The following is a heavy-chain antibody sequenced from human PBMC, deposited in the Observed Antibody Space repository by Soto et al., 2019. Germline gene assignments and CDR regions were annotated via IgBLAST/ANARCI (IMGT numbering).Heavy chain of an antibody. CDR3: ATESGSTYGYCDY. CDR2: ISNSRST. Sequence: SETLSLTCTVSGGSVTSDEDYWSWIRQSPGKGLEWIGYISNSRSTGDNPSLKTRMSMSVHKYKNQFTLRLTSVTAADTAVYFCATESGSTYGYCDYWGQGTQVTVSS. D-gene: IGHD4-17*01. CDR1: GGSVTSDEDY. J-gene: IGHJ4*02. V-gene: IGHV4-30-4*01.